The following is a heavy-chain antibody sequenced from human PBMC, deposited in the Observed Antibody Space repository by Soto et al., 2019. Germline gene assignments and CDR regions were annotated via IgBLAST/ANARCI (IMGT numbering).Heavy chain of an antibody. V-gene: IGHV1-2*04. CDR3: ARGADFVLRYFDWLLAPSTSSLDY. CDR2: INPNSGGT. J-gene: IGHJ4*02. Sequence: ASVKVSCKASGYTFTSYGISWVRQAPGQGLEWMGWINPNSGGTNYAQKFQGWVTMTRDTSISTAYMELSRLRSDDTAVYYCARGADFVLRYFDWLLAPSTSSLDYWGQGTLVTVSS. CDR1: GYTFTSYG. D-gene: IGHD3-9*01.